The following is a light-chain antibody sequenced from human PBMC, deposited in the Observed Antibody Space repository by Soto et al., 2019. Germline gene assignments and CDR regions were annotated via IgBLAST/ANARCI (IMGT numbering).Light chain of an antibody. Sequence: EIVLTQSPGTLSLSPGEGATLSCRASQTISNNYLAWYQHKPGQAPRLLIYAASTRATGIPDRFSGSGSGADLTLNVNSLEPEDFAVYYCQQYGTAPRTFGQGTKVEI. CDR3: QQYGTAPRT. CDR2: AAS. V-gene: IGKV3-20*01. CDR1: QTISNNY. J-gene: IGKJ1*01.